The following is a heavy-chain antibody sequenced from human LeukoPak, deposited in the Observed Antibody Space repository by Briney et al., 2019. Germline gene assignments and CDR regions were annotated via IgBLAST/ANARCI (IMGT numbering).Heavy chain of an antibody. V-gene: IGHV4-34*01. CDR3: ARGKFRTSLIHY. D-gene: IGHD2-2*01. J-gene: IGHJ4*02. Sequence: SETLSLTCAVYGGSFSGYYWSWIRQPPGKGLEWIGEINHSGSTNYNPSLKSRVTISVDTSKNQFSLKLSSVTAADTAVYYCARGKFRTSLIHYWGQGTLVTASS. CDR2: INHSGST. CDR1: GGSFSGYY.